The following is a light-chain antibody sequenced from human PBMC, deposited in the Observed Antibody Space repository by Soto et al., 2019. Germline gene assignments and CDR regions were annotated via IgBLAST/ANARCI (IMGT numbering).Light chain of an antibody. CDR2: KAS. V-gene: IGKV1-5*03. CDR1: QSISMW. Sequence: DILMTQSPSTLSASVGDRVTITCRASQSISMWLAWYQQKPGKAPKILIHKASTLESGVPSRFSGSGSGTEFTLTISSLQPDDFGTYYCQHYNSYSVTFGQGTKVEIK. J-gene: IGKJ1*01. CDR3: QHYNSYSVT.